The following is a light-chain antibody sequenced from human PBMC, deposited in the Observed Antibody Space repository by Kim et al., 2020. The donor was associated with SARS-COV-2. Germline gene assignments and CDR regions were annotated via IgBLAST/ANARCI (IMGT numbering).Light chain of an antibody. V-gene: IGLV3-1*01. Sequence: VSPGQTARITCSGDRLGEKYASWYQPKPGQSPVLVIYNDSRRPSGIPERFSGSNSGNTATLTISGTQAMDEADYYCQAWDNNNGVFGGGTQLTVL. J-gene: IGLJ3*02. CDR1: RLGEKY. CDR2: NDS. CDR3: QAWDNNNGV.